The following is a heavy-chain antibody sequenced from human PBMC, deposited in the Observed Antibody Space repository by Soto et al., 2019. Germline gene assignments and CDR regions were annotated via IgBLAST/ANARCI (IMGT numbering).Heavy chain of an antibody. J-gene: IGHJ4*02. CDR3: ARTCRSGGSCYHEY. CDR1: GYTFSSFG. CDR2: VSVYNDDT. D-gene: IGHD2-15*01. V-gene: IGHV1-18*01. Sequence: ASVKVSCKASGYTFSSFGINWVRQAPGQGLEWVGWVSVYNDDTKYAQNFQGRVSLTTDTSTSTTYMEVGRLRSDDTAVYYCARTCRSGGSCYHEYWGEGTLVTGSS.